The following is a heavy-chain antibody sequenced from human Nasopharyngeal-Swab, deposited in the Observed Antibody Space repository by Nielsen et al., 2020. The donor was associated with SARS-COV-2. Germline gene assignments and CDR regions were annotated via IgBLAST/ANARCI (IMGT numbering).Heavy chain of an antibody. Sequence: GGSLRLSCAASGFTFSSYSMNWVRQAPGKGLEWVSSISSSSSYIYYADSVKGRSTISRDNAKNSLYLQMNSLRAEDTAVYYCAGGSGYDTFDYWGQGTLVTVSS. CDR2: ISSSSSYI. D-gene: IGHD5-12*01. CDR1: GFTFSSYS. J-gene: IGHJ4*02. CDR3: AGGSGYDTFDY. V-gene: IGHV3-21*01.